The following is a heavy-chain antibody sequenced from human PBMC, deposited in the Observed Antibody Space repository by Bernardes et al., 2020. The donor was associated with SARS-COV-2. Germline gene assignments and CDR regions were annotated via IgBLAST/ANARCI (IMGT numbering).Heavy chain of an antibody. D-gene: IGHD3-10*01. CDR2: IYYSGST. J-gene: IGHJ4*02. Sequence: SETLSLTCTVSGGSISSYYWSWIRQPPGKGLEWIGYIYYSGSTNYNPSLKSRVTISVDTSKNQFSLRLNSVTAADTAVYYCARGLYFGELSLDFWGQGSLVTVSS. CDR1: GGSISSYY. CDR3: ARGLYFGELSLDF. V-gene: IGHV4-59*01.